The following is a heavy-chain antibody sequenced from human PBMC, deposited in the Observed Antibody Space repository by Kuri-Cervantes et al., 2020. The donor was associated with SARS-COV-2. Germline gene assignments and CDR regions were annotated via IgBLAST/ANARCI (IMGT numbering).Heavy chain of an antibody. V-gene: IGHV3-23*01. Sequence: GESLKISCAASGFTFYNFGMTWVRQAPGKGLEWVSTINGGGDPTFYADSVKGRFTISRDNSKNMLYLQMSSLRAEDTAIYYRAKGTFDIWGQGTMVTVSS. CDR3: AKGTFDI. J-gene: IGHJ3*02. CDR1: GFTFYNFG. CDR2: INGGGDPT.